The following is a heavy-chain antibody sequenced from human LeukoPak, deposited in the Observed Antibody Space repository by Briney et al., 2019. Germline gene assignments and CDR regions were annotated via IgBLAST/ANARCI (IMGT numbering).Heavy chain of an antibody. CDR3: ARDVMTTVTTAWIYYYYYMDV. V-gene: IGHV3-48*03. Sequence: GGSLRLSCAASGFTFSSYEMNWVRQAPGKGLEWVSYISSSGSTIHYADSVKGRFTISRDNAKNSLYLQMNSLRAEDTAVYYCARDVMTTVTTAWIYYYYYMDVWGKGTTVTVSS. CDR1: GFTFSSYE. CDR2: ISSSGSTI. J-gene: IGHJ6*03. D-gene: IGHD4-11*01.